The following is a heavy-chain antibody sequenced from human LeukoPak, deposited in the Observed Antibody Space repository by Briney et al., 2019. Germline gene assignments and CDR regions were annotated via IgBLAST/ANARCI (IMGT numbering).Heavy chain of an antibody. CDR2: IYPGDSDT. D-gene: IGHD1-26*01. V-gene: IGHV5-51*01. CDR3: ARQFSSYSGSFYYYYYMDV. J-gene: IGHJ6*03. CDR1: GYSFTSYW. Sequence: GESLKISCKGSGYSFTSYWIGWVRQMPGKGLEWMGIIYPGDSDTRYSPSFQGQVTISADKSISTAYLQWSSLKASDTAMYYCARQFSSYSGSFYYYYYMDVWGKGTTVTVSS.